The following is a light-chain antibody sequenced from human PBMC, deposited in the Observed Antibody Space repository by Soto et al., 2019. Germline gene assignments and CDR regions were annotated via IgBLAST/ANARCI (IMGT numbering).Light chain of an antibody. CDR1: RSNIGNNY. CDR3: GTWDSGLSAV. J-gene: IGLJ3*02. V-gene: IGLV1-51*02. Sequence: QSVLTQAPSVSAAPGQKVTISCSGSRSNIGNNYVSWYQQLPGTAPKLLIYENNKRPSGIPDRFSGSKSGTSATLGITGLQTGDEADYYCGTWDSGLSAVFGGGTKVTVL. CDR2: ENN.